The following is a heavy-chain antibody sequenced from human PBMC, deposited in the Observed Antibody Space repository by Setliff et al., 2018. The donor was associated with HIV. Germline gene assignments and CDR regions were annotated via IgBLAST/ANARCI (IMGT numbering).Heavy chain of an antibody. CDR2: IYYDGRT. Sequence: SETLSLTCTVSGGSIRTGAYYWGWIRQPPGKGLEWIGSIYYDGRTFYKPSPKSRLTTSVDTSKNQFSLSLNSVTAADTAVYFCARGGAVSADFDSWGQGTLVTVSS. D-gene: IGHD3-16*01. CDR3: ARGGAVSADFDS. V-gene: IGHV4-39*07. J-gene: IGHJ5*01. CDR1: GGSIRTGAYY.